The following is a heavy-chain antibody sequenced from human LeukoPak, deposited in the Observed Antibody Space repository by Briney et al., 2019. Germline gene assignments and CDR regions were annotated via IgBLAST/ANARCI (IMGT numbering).Heavy chain of an antibody. V-gene: IGHV1-8*01. CDR2: TNPNSGNT. CDR3: ARPKREIRRYSGSYLYYFDY. J-gene: IGHJ4*02. Sequence: ASVKVSCKASGYTFTSYDINWVRQATGQGLEWMGWTNPNSGNTGYAQKFQGRVTMTRNTSISTAYMELSSLRSEDTAVYYCARPKREIRRYSGSYLYYFDYWGQGTLVTVSS. CDR1: GYTFTSYD. D-gene: IGHD1-26*01.